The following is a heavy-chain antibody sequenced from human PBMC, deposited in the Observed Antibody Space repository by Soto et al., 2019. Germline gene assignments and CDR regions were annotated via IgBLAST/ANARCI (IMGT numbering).Heavy chain of an antibody. Sequence: SQTLSLTCAVYGGSFSGYYWSWILQPPGKGLEWIGEINHSGSTNYNPSLKSRVTISVDPSKNQFSLKLSSVTAADTAVYYRARGCFGRGEFPLDPWGQGTLVTVSS. CDR2: INHSGST. J-gene: IGHJ5*02. D-gene: IGHD3-10*01. CDR1: GGSFSGYY. CDR3: ARGCFGRGEFPLDP. V-gene: IGHV4-34*01.